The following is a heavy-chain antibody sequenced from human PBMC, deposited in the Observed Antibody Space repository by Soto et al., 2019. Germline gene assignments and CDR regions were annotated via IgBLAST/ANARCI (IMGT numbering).Heavy chain of an antibody. J-gene: IGHJ4*02. CDR3: ARDGNWRLDY. CDR1: GFTFSTYS. CDR2: ITGSSNTM. V-gene: IGHV3-48*01. Sequence: GGSLRLSCAASGFTFSTYSMSWVRQAPEKGLEWVSYITGSSNTMYYADSVKGRFTISRDNAKNQFSLHLTSMTAEDTAVYYCARDGNWRLDYWGQGALVTVSS. D-gene: IGHD1-1*01.